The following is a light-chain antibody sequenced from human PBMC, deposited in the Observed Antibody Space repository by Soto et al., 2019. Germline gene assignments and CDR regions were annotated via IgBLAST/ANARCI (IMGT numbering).Light chain of an antibody. J-gene: IGKJ1*01. Sequence: EIVLTQSPRTLSLSQGERATLSCRASQSLRSTSLAWYQQKPGQAPRLLISGASTRAADIPDRFSGSGSGTDLTITIGRLQPEDLEVYYCQQYDSSPRTFGQVTKVDI. CDR1: QSLRSTS. CDR2: GAS. CDR3: QQYDSSPRT. V-gene: IGKV3-20*01.